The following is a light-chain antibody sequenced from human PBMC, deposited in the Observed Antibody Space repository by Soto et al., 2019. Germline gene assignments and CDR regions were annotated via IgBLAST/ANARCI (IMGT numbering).Light chain of an antibody. CDR2: GAN. CDR3: QQYTKSPLT. Sequence: IVLTQFPSTLSLSPWERATLSCRASQSLTRSYLAWYQQKVGQAPRLLIYGANTRDAGIPDRFSGSGSGTDFTLTISRLEPEDFAVYYCQQYTKSPLTFGGGTKVDIK. CDR1: QSLTRSY. V-gene: IGKV3-20*01. J-gene: IGKJ4*02.